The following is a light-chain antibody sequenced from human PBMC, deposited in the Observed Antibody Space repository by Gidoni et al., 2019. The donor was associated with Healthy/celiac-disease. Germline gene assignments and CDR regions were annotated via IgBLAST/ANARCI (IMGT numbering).Light chain of an antibody. Sequence: QSVLTQSPSVSGAPGQRVTISCTGSSSNIGAGYDVHWYQQLPGTAPKLLISGNSNRPSGVPDRFSGSKSGTSASLAITGLQAEDEADYDGQSYDSSLSGRVFGGGTKLTVL. CDR1: SSNIGAGYD. V-gene: IGLV1-40*01. J-gene: IGLJ3*02. CDR3: QSYDSSLSGRV. CDR2: GNS.